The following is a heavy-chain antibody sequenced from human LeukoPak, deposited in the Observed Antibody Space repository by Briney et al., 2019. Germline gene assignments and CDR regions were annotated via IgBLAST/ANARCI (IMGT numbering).Heavy chain of an antibody. J-gene: IGHJ3*02. CDR3: ARVYGDYVDAFDI. CDR2: INAGSGIT. CDR1: GYTFTSYA. D-gene: IGHD4-17*01. Sequence: ASVKVSCKASGYTFTSYAMDWVRLAPGQSLEWMGWINAGSGITKYSQKFQGRVTITRDTSASTAYMELSSLRSEDTAVYYCARVYGDYVDAFDIWGQGTMVTVSS. V-gene: IGHV1-3*01.